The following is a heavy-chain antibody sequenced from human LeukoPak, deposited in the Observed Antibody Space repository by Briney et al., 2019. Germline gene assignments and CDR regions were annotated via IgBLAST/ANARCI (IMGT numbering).Heavy chain of an antibody. D-gene: IGHD3-22*01. J-gene: IGHJ4*02. CDR1: GGSISSYY. V-gene: IGHV4-59*08. CDR2: VYYSGST. CDR3: ARQSFDSSAYYVDF. Sequence: SETLSLTCTVSGGSISSYYWSWIRQPPGKGLEWVGYVYYSGSTNYNPSLKSRLTISVDTSKNQSSLRLSSVTAADTAVYYCARQSFDSSAYYVDFWGQGTLVTVSS.